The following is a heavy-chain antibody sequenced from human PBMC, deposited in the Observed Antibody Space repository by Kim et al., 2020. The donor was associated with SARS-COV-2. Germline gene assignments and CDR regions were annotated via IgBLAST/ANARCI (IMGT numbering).Heavy chain of an antibody. J-gene: IGHJ4*02. Sequence: YVDSVKGRFTRSRDNAKNSLDLQMSSLRTEDTAIYYCAALDSVQVPGGIWGQGTLVTVSS. V-gene: IGHV3-7*01. CDR3: AALDSVQVPGGI. D-gene: IGHD3-10*01.